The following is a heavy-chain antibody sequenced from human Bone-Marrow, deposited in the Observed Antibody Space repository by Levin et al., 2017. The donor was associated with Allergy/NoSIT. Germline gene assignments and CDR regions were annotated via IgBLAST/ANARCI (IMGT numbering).Heavy chain of an antibody. CDR1: GDSISDFY. D-gene: IGHD3-3*01. CDR3: ARNYDFWSGYRTPLGMDV. V-gene: IGHV4-59*08. CDR2: GSYSGST. J-gene: IGHJ6*02. Sequence: SETLSLTCTVSGDSISDFYWSWIRQPPGKGLEWIGWGSYSGSTNYNPSLKSRVAISIDPSKNQLSLKVSSVTAADPAVYYCARNYDFWSGYRTPLGMDVWGQGTTVTVSS.